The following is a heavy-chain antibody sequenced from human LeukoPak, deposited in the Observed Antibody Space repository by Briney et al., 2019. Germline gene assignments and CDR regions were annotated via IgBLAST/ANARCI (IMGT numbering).Heavy chain of an antibody. CDR3: AREMTTVTTIDY. CDR1: GFTFRNHG. J-gene: IGHJ4*02. CDR2: IKQDGSEK. D-gene: IGHD4-17*01. V-gene: IGHV3-7*01. Sequence: GGSLRLSCAASGFTFRNHGMHWVRQAPGKGLEWVANIKQDGSEKYYVDSVKGRFTISRDNAKNSLYLQMNSLRAEDTAVYYCAREMTTVTTIDYWGQGTLVTVSS.